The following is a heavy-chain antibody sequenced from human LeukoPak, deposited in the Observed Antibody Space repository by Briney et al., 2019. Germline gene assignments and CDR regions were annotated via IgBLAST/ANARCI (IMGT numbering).Heavy chain of an antibody. CDR1: GFTFSSYS. CDR2: ISSSSYI. D-gene: IGHD3-22*01. V-gene: IGHV3-21*04. CDR3: ARNRKGKPYDSSGSFFDY. Sequence: GGSLRLSCAASGFTFSSYSMNWVRQAPGKGLEWVSSISSSSYIYYADSVKGRFTISRDNAKNSLYLQMNSLRAADTAVYYCARNRKGKPYDSSGSFFDYWGQGTLVTVSS. J-gene: IGHJ4*02.